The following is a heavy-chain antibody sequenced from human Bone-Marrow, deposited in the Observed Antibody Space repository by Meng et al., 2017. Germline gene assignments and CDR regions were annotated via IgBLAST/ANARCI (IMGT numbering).Heavy chain of an antibody. J-gene: IGHJ6*02. Sequence: GESLKISCTASGFTFSSFEMDWVRQAPGKGLEWLSYIGSSGTDKYYADSVKGRFTVSRDNARNSLYLQMNSLRVEDTAVYYCAKGGRDPYYYAMDVWAQGATVTVSS. CDR1: GFTFSSFE. CDR3: AKGGRDPYYYAMDV. D-gene: IGHD1-26*01. V-gene: IGHV3-48*03. CDR2: IGSSGTDK.